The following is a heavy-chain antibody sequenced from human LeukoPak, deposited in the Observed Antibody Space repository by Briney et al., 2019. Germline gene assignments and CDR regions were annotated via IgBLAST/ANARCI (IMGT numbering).Heavy chain of an antibody. Sequence: GGSLRLSCAASGFTFSSYAMSWVRQAPGKGLEWVSLISGSGGDTFYADSVRGRFTISRDNAKKSLFLQVSSLRGEDTAVYYCARDRGFSYGIDFWGQGTLVTVSS. CDR2: ISGSGGDT. J-gene: IGHJ4*02. CDR3: ARDRGFSYGIDF. CDR1: GFTFSSYA. D-gene: IGHD5-18*01. V-gene: IGHV3-23*01.